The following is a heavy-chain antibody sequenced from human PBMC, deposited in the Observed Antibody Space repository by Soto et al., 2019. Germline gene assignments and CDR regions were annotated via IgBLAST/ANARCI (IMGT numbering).Heavy chain of an antibody. Sequence: SETLSLTCTVSGDSINTDYYWSWIRQPPGKGLEWIGHIYYTGSTNYNPSLKSRVSISVDTSKNQFSLNLTSVTAADTAVYYCARAPKVSGSSQTRPDFWGQGALVTVSS. CDR1: GDSINTDYY. J-gene: IGHJ4*02. CDR2: IYYTGST. V-gene: IGHV4-59*12. D-gene: IGHD6-6*01. CDR3: ARAPKVSGSSQTRPDF.